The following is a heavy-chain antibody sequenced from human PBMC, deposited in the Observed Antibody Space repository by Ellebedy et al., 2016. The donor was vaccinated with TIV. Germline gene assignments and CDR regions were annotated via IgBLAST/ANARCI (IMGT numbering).Heavy chain of an antibody. J-gene: IGHJ5*02. CDR1: GGTFSSYA. CDR3: ASRENGGFFWFDP. D-gene: IGHD3-16*01. CDR2: IIPIFGTA. V-gene: IGHV1-69*13. Sequence: ASVKVSCKASGGTFSSYAISWVRQAPGQGLEWMGGIIPIFGTANYAQKFQGRVTITADESTSTAYMELSSLRSEDTAVYYCASRENGGFFWFDPWGQGTLVTVSS.